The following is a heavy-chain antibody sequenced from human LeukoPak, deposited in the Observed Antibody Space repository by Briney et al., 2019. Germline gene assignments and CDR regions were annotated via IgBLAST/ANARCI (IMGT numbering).Heavy chain of an antibody. CDR2: IIPIFGTA. CDR3: ARGRELLRDAFDI. CDR1: GGTFISYA. J-gene: IGHJ3*02. Sequence: SVKVSCKASGGTFISYAISWVRQAPGQGLEWMGGIIPIFGTANHAQKFQGRVTITADESTSTAYMELSSLRSEDTAVYYCARGRELLRDAFDIWGQGTMVTVSS. V-gene: IGHV1-69*13. D-gene: IGHD1-26*01.